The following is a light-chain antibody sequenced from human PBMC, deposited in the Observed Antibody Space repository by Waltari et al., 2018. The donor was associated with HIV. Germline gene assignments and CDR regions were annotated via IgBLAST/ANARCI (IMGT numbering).Light chain of an antibody. V-gene: IGKV1-39*01. CDR2: AAS. CDR3: QQSSSSPPT. CDR1: QSIGNY. Sequence: DIQMTQSPSSLSASVGDRVTIICWASQSIGNYLNWYHQKSGTAPELLIYAASSLQSGVPSRFSGSGSGTDFTLTITSLQPEDFATYYCQQSSSSPPTFSQGTKVEI. J-gene: IGKJ2*01.